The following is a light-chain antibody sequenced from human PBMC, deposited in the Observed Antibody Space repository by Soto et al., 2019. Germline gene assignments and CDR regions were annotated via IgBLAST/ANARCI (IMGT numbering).Light chain of an antibody. CDR1: QSVSSSY. CDR3: QQYGSSLYA. V-gene: IGKV3-20*01. J-gene: IGKJ2*01. CDR2: GAS. Sequence: EIVLTQSPGTLSLSPGERATLSCRASQSVSSSYSAWYQQKPGQAPRLLIYGASSRATGIPDRLSGSGSGTDFTLTISRLEPEDFAVYYCQQYGSSLYAFGQGTKLEIK.